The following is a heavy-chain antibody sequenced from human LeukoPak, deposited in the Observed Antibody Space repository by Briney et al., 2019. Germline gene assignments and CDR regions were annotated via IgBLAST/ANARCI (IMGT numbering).Heavy chain of an antibody. J-gene: IGHJ4*02. Sequence: GGSLRLSCAASGFTFSTYAMSWVRQAPGKGLEWVSGISGSGGYTYHADSVRGRVTISRDNSTNTLYLQMNSLRAEGTAVYYCARDADFWSGYADYWGQGTLVTVSS. CDR2: ISGSGGYT. CDR1: GFTFSTYA. V-gene: IGHV3-23*01. CDR3: ARDADFWSGYADY. D-gene: IGHD3-3*01.